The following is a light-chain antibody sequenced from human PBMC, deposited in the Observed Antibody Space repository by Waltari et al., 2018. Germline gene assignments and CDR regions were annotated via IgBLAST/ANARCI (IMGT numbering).Light chain of an antibody. CDR3: NSRDTSGNHLV. CDR2: AKN. V-gene: IGLV3-19*01. Sequence: SSELTQDPAVSVALGQTVRITCQGDSLRDYYANWYQQKPGQAPILVIYAKNDRPSGIPDRFSGFSSGNTASLTITGAQAEDEADYYCNSRDTSGNHLVFGGGTKLTVL. J-gene: IGLJ3*02. CDR1: SLRDYY.